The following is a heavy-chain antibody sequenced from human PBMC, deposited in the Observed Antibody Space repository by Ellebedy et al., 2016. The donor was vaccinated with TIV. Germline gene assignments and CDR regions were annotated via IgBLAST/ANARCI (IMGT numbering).Heavy chain of an antibody. CDR2: ISYDGSDK. V-gene: IGHV3-30*03. J-gene: IGHJ4*02. Sequence: LSLTCAASGFTFSDYGMNWVRQAPGKGLEWVAVISYDGSDKYYADSVKGRFTISRDNSKHTLYLQMNSLRPEDTAVYHCAASPSVAATGAVYWGQGTLVTVSS. D-gene: IGHD6-13*01. CDR1: GFTFSDYG. CDR3: AASPSVAATGAVY.